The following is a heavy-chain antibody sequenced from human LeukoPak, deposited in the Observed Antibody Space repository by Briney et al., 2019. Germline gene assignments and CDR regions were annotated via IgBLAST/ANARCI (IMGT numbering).Heavy chain of an antibody. CDR1: GGSISSYY. D-gene: IGHD6-25*01. J-gene: IGHJ6*02. Sequence: SETLSLTCTVSGGSISSYYWSWIRQPPGKGLEWIGYIYYSGSTNNNPSLKSRVTISVDTSKNQFSLKLSSVTAADTAVYYCARDAAYYYYGMDVWGQGTTVTVSS. V-gene: IGHV4-59*01. CDR3: ARDAAYYYYGMDV. CDR2: IYYSGST.